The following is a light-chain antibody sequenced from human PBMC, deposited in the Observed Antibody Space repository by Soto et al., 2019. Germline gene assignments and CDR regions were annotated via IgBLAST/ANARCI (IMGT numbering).Light chain of an antibody. V-gene: IGLV1-51*01. CDR2: DNN. J-gene: IGLJ2*01. CDR3: GTWDTSLTAVV. Sequence: QSVLTQPPSVSAAPGQKVTISCSGSSFNIGNNYVSWYQQLPGTAPKLLIFDNNNRPSGIPDRFSGSKSGTSASLDITGLQTGDEADYYCGTWDTSLTAVVFGGGTKLTVL. CDR1: SFNIGNNY.